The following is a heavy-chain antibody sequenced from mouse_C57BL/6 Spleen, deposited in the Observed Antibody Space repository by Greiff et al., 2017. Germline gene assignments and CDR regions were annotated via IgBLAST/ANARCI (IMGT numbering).Heavy chain of an antibody. CDR2: IGPGSGST. J-gene: IGHJ4*01. Sequence: QVQLQQSGAELVKPRASVKISCKASGYTFTDYYINWVTQRPGQGLELIGKIGPGSGSTYYNEMFKGTATLTADKSTSTAYMQLSSLTSEDSAVYFCAREREYYGRPYYAMDYWGQGTSVTVSS. CDR3: AREREYYGRPYYAMDY. V-gene: IGHV1-77*01. D-gene: IGHD1-1*01. CDR1: GYTFTDYY.